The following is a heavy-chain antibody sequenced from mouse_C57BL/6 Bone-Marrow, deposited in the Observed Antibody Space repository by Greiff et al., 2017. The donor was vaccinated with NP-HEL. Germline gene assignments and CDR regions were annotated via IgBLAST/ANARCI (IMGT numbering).Heavy chain of an antibody. CDR2: IYPGDGDT. V-gene: IGHV1-82*01. J-gene: IGHJ2*01. Sequence: LEESGPELVKPGASVKISCKASGYAFSSSWMNWVKQRPGKGLEWIGRIYPGDGDTNYNGKFKGKATLTADKSSSTAYMQLSSLTSEDSAVYFCARGEARYYFDYWGQGTTLTVSS. CDR3: ARGEARYYFDY. CDR1: GYAFSSSW. D-gene: IGHD3-1*01.